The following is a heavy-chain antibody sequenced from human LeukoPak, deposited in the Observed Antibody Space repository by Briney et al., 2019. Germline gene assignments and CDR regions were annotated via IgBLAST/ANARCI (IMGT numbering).Heavy chain of an antibody. CDR2: TYYRSNRYN. CDR3: ARGPGHLVP. D-gene: IGHD6-6*01. V-gene: IGHV6-1*01. Sequence: SQTLSLTCAISGDSVSSNSAAWNWVRQPPSRGLEWLGRTYYRSNRYNYYAVSVKGRITINTDTSKNQFPLQLNSVTHQAAYYYYCARGPGHLVPGGEGTLVTVPS. J-gene: IGHJ4*02. CDR1: GDSVSSNSAA.